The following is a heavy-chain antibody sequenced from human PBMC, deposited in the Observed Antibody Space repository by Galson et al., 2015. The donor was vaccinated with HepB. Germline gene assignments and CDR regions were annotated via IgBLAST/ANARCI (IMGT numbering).Heavy chain of an antibody. Sequence: SVKVSCKASGGTFSSYAISWVRQAPGQGLEWMGRIIPILGIANYAQKFQGRVTITADKSTSTAYMELSSLRSEDTAVYYCARDLVRGMKGYYYYGMDVWGQGTTVTVSS. V-gene: IGHV1-69*04. CDR1: GGTFSSYA. J-gene: IGHJ6*02. CDR2: IIPILGIA. CDR3: ARDLVRGMKGYYYYGMDV. D-gene: IGHD3-10*01.